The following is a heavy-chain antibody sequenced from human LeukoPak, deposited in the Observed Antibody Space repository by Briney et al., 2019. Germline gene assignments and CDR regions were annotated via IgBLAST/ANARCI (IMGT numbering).Heavy chain of an antibody. CDR2: INAGNGIT. V-gene: IGHV1-3*01. J-gene: IGHJ4*02. CDR3: ARAIAAAEPVDFDY. Sequence: ASVKVSCKASGYTFTSYAMHWVRQAPGQRLEWMGWINAGNGITKYSQKFQGRVTITRDTSASTAYMELSSLRSEDTAVYYCARAIAAAEPVDFDYWGQGTLVTVSS. D-gene: IGHD6-13*01. CDR1: GYTFTSYA.